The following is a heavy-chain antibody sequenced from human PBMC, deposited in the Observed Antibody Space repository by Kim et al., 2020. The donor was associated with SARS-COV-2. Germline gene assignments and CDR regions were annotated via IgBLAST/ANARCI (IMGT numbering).Heavy chain of an antibody. CDR3: TRSIAARPIDP. J-gene: IGHJ5*02. Sequence: GGSLRLSCTASGFTFGDYAMSWFRQAPGKGLEWVGFIRSKAYGGTTEYAASVKGRFTISRDDSKSIAYLQMNSLKTEDTAVYYCTRSIAARPIDPWGQGTLVTVSS. CDR2: IRSKAYGGTT. CDR1: GFTFGDYA. D-gene: IGHD6-6*01. V-gene: IGHV3-49*03.